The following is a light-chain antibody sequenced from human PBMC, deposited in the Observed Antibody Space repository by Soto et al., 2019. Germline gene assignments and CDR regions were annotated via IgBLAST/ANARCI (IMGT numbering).Light chain of an antibody. Sequence: QSALTQPASVSGSPGQSITFSCTGTSSDVGHYNYVSWYQQRPGKATKLMIYDVSSRPSGVSYRFSGSKSGNTASLTISGRQAEDEADYYCSSYTTSSTVVFGGGTKLSVL. J-gene: IGLJ2*01. CDR2: DVS. CDR1: SSDVGHYNY. CDR3: SSYTTSSTVV. V-gene: IGLV2-14*03.